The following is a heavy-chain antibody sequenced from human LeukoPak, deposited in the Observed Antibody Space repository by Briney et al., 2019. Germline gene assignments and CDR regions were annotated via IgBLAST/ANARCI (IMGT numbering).Heavy chain of an antibody. CDR1: GYPFTGYY. CDR2: INPNSGAT. D-gene: IGHD1-26*01. CDR3: AVVLMGVTTDY. V-gene: IGHV1-2*02. Sequence: ASVKVSCKASGYPFTGYYIHWVRRAPGQGLEWMGWINPNSGATAYAQNLQGRVTMTRDMSISTVYMELSSLRSDDTAMYYCAVVLMGVTTDYWGQGTLVTVSS. J-gene: IGHJ4*02.